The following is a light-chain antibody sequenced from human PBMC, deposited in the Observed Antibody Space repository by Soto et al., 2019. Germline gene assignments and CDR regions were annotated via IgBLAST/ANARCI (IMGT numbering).Light chain of an antibody. V-gene: IGLV1-40*01. J-gene: IGLJ1*01. CDR1: SSNIGAGYD. CDR3: QSHDSSLHASV. Sequence: QSVLTQPPSVSGAPGQRVTISCTGNSSNIGAGYDVHWYLQLPGTAPKLLIYGNTNRPSGVPVRFSGSKSGSSASLAITGLQAEDEADYYCQSHDSSLHASVFGTGTKVTVL. CDR2: GNT.